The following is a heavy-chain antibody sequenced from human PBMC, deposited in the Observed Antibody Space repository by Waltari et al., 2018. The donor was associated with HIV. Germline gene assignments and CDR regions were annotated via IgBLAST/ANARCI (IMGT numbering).Heavy chain of an antibody. CDR1: GFSLSITGVG. J-gene: IGHJ6*02. Sequence: QITLQESGPTLLKPSETLTLTCTFSGFSLSITGVGMGWVRQTPGKALEWLAVIYWNDDRSYTPSLRSRLTITKDTSKNQVVLTMTNVDPADTGTYYCKNSPVNRNFYSHGVDVWGQGTTVTVSS. CDR3: KNSPVNRNFYSHGVDV. CDR2: IYWNDDR. D-gene: IGHD2-21*02. V-gene: IGHV2-5*04.